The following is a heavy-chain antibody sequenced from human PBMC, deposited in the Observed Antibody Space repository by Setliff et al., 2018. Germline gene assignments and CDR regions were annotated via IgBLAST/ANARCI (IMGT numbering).Heavy chain of an antibody. J-gene: IGHJ4*02. V-gene: IGHV4-39*07. D-gene: IGHD3-9*01. CDR2: IYYSGST. CDR3: ARHGQGFNNPFDY. Sequence: PSETLSLTCTVSGGSVSSSSYYWGWIRQPPGKGLEWIGIIYYSGSTYYNPSLKSRVTISVDTSKNQFSLKLSSVTAADTAVYYCARHGQGFNNPFDYWGQGTLVTVSS. CDR1: GGSVSSSSYY.